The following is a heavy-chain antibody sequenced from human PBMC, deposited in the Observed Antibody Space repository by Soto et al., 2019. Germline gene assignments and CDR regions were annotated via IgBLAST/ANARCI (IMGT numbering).Heavy chain of an antibody. CDR2: IKQDGSEK. Sequence: EVQLVESGGGLVQPGGSLRLSCAASGFTFSSYWMSWVRQAPGKGLEWVANIKQDGSEKYYVDSVKGRFTISRDNAKKSLYLEMNSLRAEDTAVYYWARDFKTEWLRLRHFDYWGQGTLVTVSS. V-gene: IGHV3-7*01. CDR1: GFTFSSYW. D-gene: IGHD5-12*01. CDR3: ARDFKTEWLRLRHFDY. J-gene: IGHJ4*02.